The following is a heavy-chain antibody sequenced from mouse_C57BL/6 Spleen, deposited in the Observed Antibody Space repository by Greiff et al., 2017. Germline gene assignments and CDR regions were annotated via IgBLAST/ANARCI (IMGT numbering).Heavy chain of an antibody. CDR3: SRGGYGSSYDAMDY. Sequence: VQLQQPGAELVKPGASVKLSCKASGYTFTSYWMHWVKQRPGQGLEWIGMIHPTGGSTNYNEKFKSKATLTVAKSSSTAYMQLSSLTSEDSAVYYCSRGGYGSSYDAMDYWGQGTSVTVSS. CDR2: IHPTGGST. CDR1: GYTFTSYW. D-gene: IGHD1-1*01. J-gene: IGHJ4*01. V-gene: IGHV1-64*01.